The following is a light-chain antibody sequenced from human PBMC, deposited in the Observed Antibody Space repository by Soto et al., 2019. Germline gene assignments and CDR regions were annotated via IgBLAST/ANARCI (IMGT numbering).Light chain of an antibody. CDR3: QQFNSYLRT. CDR2: DAS. Sequence: AIQLTQSPSSLSASAGDRVTITCRASQGISSALAWYQQKPGKAPKLLIYDASSLESGVPSRFSGSGSGTDFTLTISSLQPEDFATYYCQQFNSYLRTFDQGTKVDIK. CDR1: QGISSA. V-gene: IGKV1-13*02. J-gene: IGKJ1*01.